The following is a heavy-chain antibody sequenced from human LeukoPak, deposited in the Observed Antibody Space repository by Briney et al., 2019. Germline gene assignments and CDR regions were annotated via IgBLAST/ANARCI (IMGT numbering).Heavy chain of an antibody. CDR1: GGSISSSSYY. CDR2: IYYTGST. Sequence: SETLSLTCTVSGGSISSSSYYWGWIRQPPGKGLEWIGSIYYTGSTYYNPSLKSRVTISVDTSKNQFSLKLSSVTAADTAVYYCARHEFDRLLSWFDPWGQGTLATVSS. V-gene: IGHV4-39*01. D-gene: IGHD3-9*01. CDR3: ARHEFDRLLSWFDP. J-gene: IGHJ5*02.